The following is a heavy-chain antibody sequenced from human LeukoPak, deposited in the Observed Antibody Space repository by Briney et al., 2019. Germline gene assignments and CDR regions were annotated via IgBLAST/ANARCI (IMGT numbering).Heavy chain of an antibody. Sequence: GGSLRLSCAASGFTFSSYAMHWVRQAPRKGLEYVSAISSNGDSTYYANSVKGRFTISRDNSKNTLYLQMGSLRAEDMAVYYCARANTFYYDSGSYTHDYWGQGTLVTVSS. D-gene: IGHD3-10*01. J-gene: IGHJ4*02. CDR1: GFTFSSYA. V-gene: IGHV3-64*01. CDR3: ARANTFYYDSGSYTHDY. CDR2: ISSNGDST.